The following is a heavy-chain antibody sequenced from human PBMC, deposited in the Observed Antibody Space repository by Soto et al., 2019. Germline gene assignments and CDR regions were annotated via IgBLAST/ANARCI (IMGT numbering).Heavy chain of an antibody. J-gene: IGHJ6*02. CDR2: ISYDGSNK. Sequence: PGGSLRLSCAASGFTFSSYGMHWVRQAPGKGLEWVAVISYDGSNKYYADSVKGRFTISRDNSKNTLYLQMNSLRAEDTAVYYCAKGGYSSSWSLYYYYGMDVCGQGTTVTVYS. D-gene: IGHD6-13*01. CDR3: AKGGYSSSWSLYYYYGMDV. V-gene: IGHV3-30*18. CDR1: GFTFSSYG.